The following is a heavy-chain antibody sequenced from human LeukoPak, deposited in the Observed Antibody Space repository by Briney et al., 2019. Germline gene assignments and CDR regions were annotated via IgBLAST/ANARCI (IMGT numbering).Heavy chain of an antibody. V-gene: IGHV4-4*07. CDR1: GGSISSYY. CDR3: AREIVGATAVGKRYNWFDP. D-gene: IGHD1-26*01. J-gene: IGHJ5*02. Sequence: PSETLSLTCTVSGGSISSYYWSWIRQPDGKGLEWIGRIYTSGSTNYNPSLKSRVTMSVDTSKDQFSLKLSSVTAAHTAVYYCAREIVGATAVGKRYNWFDPWGQGTLVTVSS. CDR2: IYTSGST.